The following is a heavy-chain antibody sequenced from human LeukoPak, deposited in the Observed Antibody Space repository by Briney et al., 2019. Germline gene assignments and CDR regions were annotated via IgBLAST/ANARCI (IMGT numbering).Heavy chain of an antibody. Sequence: SETLSLTCAVSGYSISSGYYWGWIRQPPGKGLEWIGYIYYSGSTNYNPSLKSRVTISVDTSKNQFSLKLSSVTAADTAVYYCARYLGYCSSTSCFYYFDYWGQGTLVTVSS. D-gene: IGHD2-2*01. J-gene: IGHJ4*02. CDR2: IYYSGST. CDR1: GYSISSGYY. CDR3: ARYLGYCSSTSCFYYFDY. V-gene: IGHV4-61*01.